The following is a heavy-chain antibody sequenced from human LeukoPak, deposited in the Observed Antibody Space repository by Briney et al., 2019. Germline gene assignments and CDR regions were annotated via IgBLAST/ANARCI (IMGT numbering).Heavy chain of an antibody. D-gene: IGHD7-27*01. Sequence: PSETLSLTCTVSGDSVSSSSYYWGWFRNPPGKGLEWIGSISYSGTNYNNPSLKSRVSISIDTSKNQFSVKLTSVTAEDTAMYYCASLGTLRSWGQETLVTVS. V-gene: IGHV4-39*01. CDR1: GDSVSSSSYY. J-gene: IGHJ5*02. CDR3: ASLGTLRS. CDR2: ISYSGTN.